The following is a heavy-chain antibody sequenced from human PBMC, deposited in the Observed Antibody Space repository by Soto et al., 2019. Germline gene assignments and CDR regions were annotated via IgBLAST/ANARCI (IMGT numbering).Heavy chain of an antibody. CDR2: INHYGST. CDR3: STHCSSTSCYYTFDP. V-gene: IGHV4-34*01. J-gene: IGHJ5*02. D-gene: IGHD2-2*01. Sequence: SETLSLTCAVYGGSLSSYYWSWIRQPPGKGLEWIGQINHYGSTDYNPSLKSRVTISVDTSKNHFSLRLSSVTAADPAMYYCSTHCSSTSCYYTFDPWGQRALVTVSS. CDR1: GGSLSSYY.